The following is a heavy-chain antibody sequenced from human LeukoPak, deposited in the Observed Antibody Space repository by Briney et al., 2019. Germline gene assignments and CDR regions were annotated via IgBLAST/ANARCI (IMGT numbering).Heavy chain of an antibody. CDR1: GHTFTSYG. Sequence: ASVKVSCKASGHTFTSYGISWVRQAPGQGLEWMGWISAYNGNTNYAQKLQGRVTMTTDTSTSTAYMELRSLRSDDTAVYYCASSENWYSSGWYPNDYWGQGTLVTVSS. V-gene: IGHV1-18*01. CDR2: ISAYNGNT. D-gene: IGHD6-19*01. J-gene: IGHJ4*02. CDR3: ASSENWYSSGWYPNDY.